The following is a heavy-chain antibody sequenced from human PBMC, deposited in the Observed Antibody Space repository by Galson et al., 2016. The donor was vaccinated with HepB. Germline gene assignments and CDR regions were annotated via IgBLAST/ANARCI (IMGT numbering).Heavy chain of an antibody. CDR1: GFTFSSYG. J-gene: IGHJ4*02. CDR3: AKDGRIYCSSASCHDHFHY. V-gene: IGHV3-30*18. D-gene: IGHD2-2*01. CDR2: ISYDGSNK. Sequence: SLRLSCAASGFTFSSYGTHWVRQAPGKGLEWVAVISYDGSNKYYADSVKGRFTISRDNSKNTLYLQMNSLRAEDTAVYYCAKDGRIYCSSASCHDHFHYWGQGTLVTVSS.